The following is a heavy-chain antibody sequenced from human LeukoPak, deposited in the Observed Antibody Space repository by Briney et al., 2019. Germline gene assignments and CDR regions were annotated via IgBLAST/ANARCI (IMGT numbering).Heavy chain of an antibody. CDR1: GYTFTSYG. D-gene: IGHD3-10*01. CDR2: ISAYNGNT. Sequence: WASVKVSCKASGYTFTSYGISWVRQAPGQGLEWMGWISAYNGNTNYAQKLQGRVTMTTDTSTSTAYMELRSLGSDDTAVYYCARDLGWGTMVRGVISSVDYWGQGTLVTVSS. V-gene: IGHV1-18*01. J-gene: IGHJ4*02. CDR3: ARDLGWGTMVRGVISSVDY.